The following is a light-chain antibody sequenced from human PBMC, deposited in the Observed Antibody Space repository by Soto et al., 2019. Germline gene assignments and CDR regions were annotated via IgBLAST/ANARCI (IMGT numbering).Light chain of an antibody. V-gene: IGKV3-15*01. CDR1: QSVFSS. CDR3: QQYHSWPA. Sequence: EIVMTQSPATLSVSPGERVTLSCRASQSVFSSLAWYQQKPVQAPRLLIYGAATRATGSPARFSGSGSGTEFTLTISSMQFEDFAVYYCQQYHSWPAFGRGTKVEIK. J-gene: IGKJ4*02. CDR2: GAA.